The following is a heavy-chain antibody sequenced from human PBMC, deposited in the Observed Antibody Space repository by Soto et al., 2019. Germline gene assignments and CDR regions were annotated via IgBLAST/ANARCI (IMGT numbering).Heavy chain of an antibody. V-gene: IGHV3-73*02. J-gene: IGHJ4*02. D-gene: IGHD2-8*01. CDR3: TGHNADY. Sequence: EVQLVESGGGLVQPGGSLKLSCAASGFTFSDSAVHWVRQASGKGLEWIGRIRSKPNNYATAYAASVTGRFIISRDDSKNTAYLQMNSLETEDTAVYYCTGHNADYLGLRTLVTVSS. CDR1: GFTFSDSA. CDR2: IRSKPNNYAT.